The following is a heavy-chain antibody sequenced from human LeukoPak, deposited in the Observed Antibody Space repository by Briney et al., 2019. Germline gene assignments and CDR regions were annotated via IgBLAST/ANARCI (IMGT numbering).Heavy chain of an antibody. CDR3: VKTLKYYGSGRGLFDS. D-gene: IGHD3-10*01. Sequence: GGSLRLSCAASGFTFSSSAMYWVRQAPGKGLEYFSAFSGDGSSTFYADSVKGRFTISRDNSKNMLYLQMSSLRADDMAVYYCVKTLKYYGSGRGLFDSWGQGILVTVSS. CDR1: GFTFSSSA. CDR2: FSGDGSST. J-gene: IGHJ4*02. V-gene: IGHV3-64D*06.